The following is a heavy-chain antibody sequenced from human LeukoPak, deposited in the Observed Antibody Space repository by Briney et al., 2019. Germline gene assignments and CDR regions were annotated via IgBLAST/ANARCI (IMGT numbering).Heavy chain of an antibody. V-gene: IGHV4-59*01. Sequence: SETLSLTCTVSGGSISSYYWSWIRQPPGKGLEWIGYIYYSGSTNYNPSLKSRVTISVDTSKNQFSLKLSSVTAADTAVYYCARNIVGAAPFDYWGQGTLVTASS. CDR1: GGSISSYY. CDR2: IYYSGST. J-gene: IGHJ4*02. CDR3: ARNIVGAAPFDY. D-gene: IGHD1-26*01.